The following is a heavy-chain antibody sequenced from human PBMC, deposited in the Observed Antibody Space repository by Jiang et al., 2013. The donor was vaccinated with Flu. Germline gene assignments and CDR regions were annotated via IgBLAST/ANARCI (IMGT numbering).Heavy chain of an antibody. V-gene: IGHV4-4*07. D-gene: IGHD2-15*01. Sequence: SLTCTVSGGSISSYYWSWIRQPAGKGLEWIGHIYTSGSTNYNPSLKSRVTMSVDTSKNQFSLKLTSVTAADTAVYYCARDHILRGSPLYYYYGMDVWGQGTTVTVSS. J-gene: IGHJ6*02. CDR1: GGSISSYY. CDR3: ARDHILRGSPLYYYYGMDV. CDR2: IYTSGST.